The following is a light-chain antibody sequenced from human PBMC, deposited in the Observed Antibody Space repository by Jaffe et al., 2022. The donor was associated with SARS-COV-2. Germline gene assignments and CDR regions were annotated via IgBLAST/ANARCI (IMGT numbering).Light chain of an antibody. CDR2: GAS. V-gene: IGKV3-20*01. CDR1: QSVSNSY. J-gene: IGKJ3*01. Sequence: EIVLTQSPGTLSLSPGERATLSCRASQSVSNSYLAWYRQKPGQAPRLLIYGASSRATGVPDRFSGSGSGTDFTLTISRLEPEDFAVFYCQQYGSSPFTFGPGTKVDIK. CDR3: QQYGSSPFT.